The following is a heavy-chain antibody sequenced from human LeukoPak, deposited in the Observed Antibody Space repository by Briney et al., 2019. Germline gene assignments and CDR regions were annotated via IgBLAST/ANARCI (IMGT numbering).Heavy chain of an antibody. CDR1: GGTFSTYP. CDR2: IIPILGMA. V-gene: IGHV1-69*04. J-gene: IGHJ4*02. Sequence: SVKVSCKSSGGTFSTYPIAWVRQAPGQGLEWMGRIIPILGMANYAQKFQGRVTFTAEESTSTAYMDLSSLTSEDTAVYYCAREGFGEWEQLPFVHWGQGPLVRVSS. CDR3: AREGFGEWEQLPFVH. D-gene: IGHD3-16*01.